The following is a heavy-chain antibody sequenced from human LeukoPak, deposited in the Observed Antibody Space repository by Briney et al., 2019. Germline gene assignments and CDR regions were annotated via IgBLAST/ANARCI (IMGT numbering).Heavy chain of an antibody. J-gene: IGHJ4*02. Sequence: EGSLRLSCTASGLTFSTSGYNWVRQAPGKGLEWVASIGPTGSDRYHADSIKGRFTISRENANNFLYLQMNSLRAEDTAVYYCATETNGRHYDYWGQGTLLTVSS. CDR2: IGPTGSDR. CDR1: GLTFSTSG. D-gene: IGHD1-14*01. V-gene: IGHV3-21*06. CDR3: ATETNGRHYDY.